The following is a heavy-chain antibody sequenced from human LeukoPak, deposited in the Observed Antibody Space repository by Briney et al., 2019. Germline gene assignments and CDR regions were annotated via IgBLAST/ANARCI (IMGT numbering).Heavy chain of an antibody. D-gene: IGHD3-22*01. Sequence: GGSLRLSCAASGFTFSSYAMSWVRQAPGKGLEWVSYISSSSSTIYYADSVKGRFTISRDNAKNSLYLQMNSLRAEDTAVYYCARGAYYYEDWGQGTLVTVSS. CDR2: ISSSSSTI. CDR3: ARGAYYYED. J-gene: IGHJ4*02. CDR1: GFTFSSYA. V-gene: IGHV3-48*01.